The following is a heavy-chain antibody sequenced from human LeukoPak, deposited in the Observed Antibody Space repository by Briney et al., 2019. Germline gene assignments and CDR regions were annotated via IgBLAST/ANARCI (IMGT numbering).Heavy chain of an antibody. Sequence: SETLSLTCTVSGGSISSYYWSWIRQPPGKGLEWIGYIYYSGSTNYNPSLKSRVTISVDTSKNQFSLKLSSVTAADTAVYYCAREGNYGGYYGMDVWGQGTTVTVSS. D-gene: IGHD4-17*01. V-gene: IGHV4-59*12. CDR3: AREGNYGGYYGMDV. CDR2: IYYSGST. CDR1: GGSISSYY. J-gene: IGHJ6*02.